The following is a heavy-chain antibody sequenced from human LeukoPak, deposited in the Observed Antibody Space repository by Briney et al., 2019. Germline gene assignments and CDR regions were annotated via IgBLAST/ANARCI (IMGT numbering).Heavy chain of an antibody. V-gene: IGHV4-59*06. Sequence: SETLSLTCTVSGGSISSYYWSWIRQHPGKGLEWIGYIYYSGSTYYNPSLKSRVTISVDTSKNQFSLKLSSVTAADTAVYYCARHNTYYYDSSGVGWFDLWGRGTLVTVSS. CDR1: GGSISSYY. D-gene: IGHD3-22*01. CDR2: IYYSGST. J-gene: IGHJ2*01. CDR3: ARHNTYYYDSSGVGWFDL.